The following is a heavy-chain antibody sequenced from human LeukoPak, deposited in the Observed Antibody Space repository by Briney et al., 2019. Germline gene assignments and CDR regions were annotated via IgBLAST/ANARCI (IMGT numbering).Heavy chain of an antibody. D-gene: IGHD6-13*01. CDR2: ISGSGGST. Sequence: GGSLRLSCEASGFTFSSYAMNWVRQAPGKGLECVSAISGSGGSTYYADSVKGRCTISRDNSNNRLYLQMNSLRAEDTAVYYCAKRGGSSWSATDYWGQGTLVTV. V-gene: IGHV3-23*01. CDR1: GFTFSSYA. CDR3: AKRGGSSWSATDY. J-gene: IGHJ4*02.